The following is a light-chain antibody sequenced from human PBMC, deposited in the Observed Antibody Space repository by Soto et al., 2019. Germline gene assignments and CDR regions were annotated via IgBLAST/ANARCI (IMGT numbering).Light chain of an antibody. J-gene: IGKJ2*02. CDR3: QQYGAYPWT. CDR2: KAS. V-gene: IGKV1-5*03. CDR1: QSVGSW. Sequence: DIQMTQSPSTLSASVGDRVTITCRASQSVGSWLAWYQQKPGKAPKYLIYKASILESGVQSSFSGSGSGTEFTLTITSMQPDDVATYYCQQYGAYPWTFGQGTKLDFK.